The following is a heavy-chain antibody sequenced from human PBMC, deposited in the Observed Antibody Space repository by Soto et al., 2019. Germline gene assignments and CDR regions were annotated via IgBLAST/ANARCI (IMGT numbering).Heavy chain of an antibody. CDR2: LSGSSSYI. V-gene: IGHV3-21*01. D-gene: IGHD3-3*01. J-gene: IGHJ6*02. Sequence: GGSLRLSCVGSGFSFSSYTINWVRQAPGKGLEWVSSLSGSSSYIYYTDSLKGRFTISRDNAKNSLYLQMNSLRVEDTAVYYCAKDAYYDFWNGFYGDSGLRVWGQGTPVTVAS. CDR3: AKDAYYDFWNGFYGDSGLRV. CDR1: GFSFSSYT.